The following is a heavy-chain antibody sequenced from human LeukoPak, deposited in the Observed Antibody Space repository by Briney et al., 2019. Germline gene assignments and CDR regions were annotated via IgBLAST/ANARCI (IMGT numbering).Heavy chain of an antibody. CDR2: IYYSGGT. Sequence: PSETLSLTCTVSGRSISSSSYYGGWIRQPPGKGLEWVGSIYYSGGTYYNPSLKSRVTISVDTSKNQFSLKLSSVTAADTAVYYCARRSRAAAGVGENWFDPWGQGTLVTVSS. V-gene: IGHV4-39*01. CDR1: GRSISSSSYY. J-gene: IGHJ5*02. D-gene: IGHD6-13*01. CDR3: ARRSRAAAGVGENWFDP.